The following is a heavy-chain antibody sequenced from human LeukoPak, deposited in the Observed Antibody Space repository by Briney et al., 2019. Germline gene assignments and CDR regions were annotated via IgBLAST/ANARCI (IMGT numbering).Heavy chain of an antibody. CDR2: IYSGGST. J-gene: IGHJ4*02. CDR1: GFTVGNNY. Sequence: GSLRLSCAASGFTVGNNYMKWIRQAPGKGLEWVSLIYSGGSTYYADSEKGRFTISRDSSKNTLYLQMNSLRAEDTAVYYCASPPGDYNYWGQGTLVTVSS. V-gene: IGHV3-53*01. D-gene: IGHD4-17*01. CDR3: ASPPGDYNY.